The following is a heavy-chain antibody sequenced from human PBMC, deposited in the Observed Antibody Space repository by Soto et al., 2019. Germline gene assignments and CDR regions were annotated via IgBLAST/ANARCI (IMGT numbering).Heavy chain of an antibody. Sequence: PGGSLRLSCAASGFTFRSHTMNWVRQAPGKGLEWVSAISTSGGSTYYADSVKGRFTISRDNSKNTLYLQMNSLRAEDTAVYYCAKDGMGYSGHYYGMDVWGQGTTVTVS. CDR3: AKDGMGYSGHYYGMDV. J-gene: IGHJ6*02. D-gene: IGHD5-12*01. CDR2: ISTSGGST. V-gene: IGHV3-23*01. CDR1: GFTFRSHT.